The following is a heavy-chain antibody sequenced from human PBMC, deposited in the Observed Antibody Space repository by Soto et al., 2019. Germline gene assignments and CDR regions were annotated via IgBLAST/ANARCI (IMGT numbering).Heavy chain of an antibody. Sequence: QVQLVESGGGVVQPGRSLRLSCAASGFTLSSYAMHWVRQAPGKGLEWVAVISYDGSNKYYADSVKGRFTISRDNSKNTLYLQMNSLRAEDTAVYYCARGEIVVVVAAIDYWGQGTLVTVSS. V-gene: IGHV3-30-3*01. D-gene: IGHD2-15*01. CDR1: GFTLSSYA. CDR2: ISYDGSNK. CDR3: ARGEIVVVVAAIDY. J-gene: IGHJ4*02.